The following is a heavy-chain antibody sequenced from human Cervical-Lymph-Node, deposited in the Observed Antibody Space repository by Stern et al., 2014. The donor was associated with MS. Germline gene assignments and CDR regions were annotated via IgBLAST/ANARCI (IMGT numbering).Heavy chain of an antibody. Sequence: QVQLVQSGAEVKRPGSSVTVSCKSSGDTFSDPSISWVRRAPGHGLEWVGGIIPLFGAADYAQMFQGRVTITADESTTTAYMELSSLRSEDTAMYYCARGAYCGGDCYWGWFDSWGQGTLVTVSS. D-gene: IGHD2-21*02. CDR2: IIPLFGAA. J-gene: IGHJ5*01. CDR1: GDTFSDPS. CDR3: ARGAYCGGDCYWGWFDS. V-gene: IGHV1-69*01.